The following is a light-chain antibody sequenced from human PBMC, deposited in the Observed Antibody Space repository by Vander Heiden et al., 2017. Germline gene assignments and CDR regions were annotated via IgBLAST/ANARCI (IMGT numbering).Light chain of an antibody. CDR3: QQSYNDPT. J-gene: IGKJ1*01. CDR1: QDILNF. V-gene: IGKV1-39*01. Sequence: DIQMTQSLSSLSASVGDRVTITCRAGQDILNFSNWYQQKPGIAPKLLIHGASSLQSGVPSRFSGSGSGADFTLTISGLQPEDSATYFCQQSYNDPTFGQGTKVEI. CDR2: GAS.